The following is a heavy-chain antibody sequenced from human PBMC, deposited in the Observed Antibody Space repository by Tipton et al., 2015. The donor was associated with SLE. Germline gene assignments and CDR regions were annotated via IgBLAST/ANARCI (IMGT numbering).Heavy chain of an antibody. J-gene: IGHJ4*02. Sequence: LRLSCAVSGGSISSGGYSWSWIRQPPGKGLEWIGYIYHSGSTYYNPSLKSRVTISVDRSKNQFSLKLSSVTAADTAVYYCARGIHYYFDYWGQGTLVTVSS. V-gene: IGHV4-30-2*01. CDR2: IYHSGST. CDR3: ARGIHYYFDY. CDR1: GGSISSGGYS.